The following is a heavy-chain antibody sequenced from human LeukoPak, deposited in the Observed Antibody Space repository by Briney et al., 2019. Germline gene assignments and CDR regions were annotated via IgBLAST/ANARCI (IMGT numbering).Heavy chain of an antibody. Sequence: ASVNVSRTASGCTFTGYYMHWVRQATGQGLEWMGWNNPNSGGTNYAQKFQGRVTMTRETSISTAYMALSRLRSDDSAVYYCARNAYYDFLSGDFFDYWGQGTLVTVCS. CDR1: GCTFTGYY. D-gene: IGHD3-3*01. V-gene: IGHV1-2*02. CDR2: NNPNSGGT. CDR3: ARNAYYDFLSGDFFDY. J-gene: IGHJ4*02.